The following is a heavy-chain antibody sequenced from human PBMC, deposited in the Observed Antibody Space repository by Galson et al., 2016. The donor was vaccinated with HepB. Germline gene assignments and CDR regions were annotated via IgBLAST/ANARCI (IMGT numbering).Heavy chain of an antibody. CDR3: ATPDEGSGRIFDY. D-gene: IGHD2-15*01. CDR1: GFSFTSSA. CDR2: ISASGGST. V-gene: IGHV3-23*01. J-gene: IGHJ4*02. Sequence: SLRLSCAASGFSFTSSAMSWVRQAPGKGLEWVSAISASGGSTYYADSVKGRFTVSRANAKNSLYPQMNSLRAEDTAVYYCATPDEGSGRIFDYWGQGTLVTVSS.